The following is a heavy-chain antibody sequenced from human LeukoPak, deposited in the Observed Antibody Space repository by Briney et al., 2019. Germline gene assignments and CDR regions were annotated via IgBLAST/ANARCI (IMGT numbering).Heavy chain of an antibody. J-gene: IGHJ6*03. CDR1: GFTFDDYA. Sequence: GGSLRLSCAASGFTFDDYAMHWVRQAPGKGLEWVSGISWNSGSIGYADSVKGRFTISRDNAKNSLYLQMNSLRAEDTGIYYCARARAFGVYYMDVWGKGTTVTVSS. D-gene: IGHD3-3*01. CDR3: ARARAFGVYYMDV. CDR2: ISWNSGSI. V-gene: IGHV3-9*01.